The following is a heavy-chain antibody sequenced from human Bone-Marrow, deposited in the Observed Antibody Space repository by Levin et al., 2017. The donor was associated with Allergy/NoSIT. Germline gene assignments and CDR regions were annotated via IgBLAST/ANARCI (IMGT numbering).Heavy chain of an antibody. D-gene: IGHD1-26*01. V-gene: IGHV3-23*01. CDR3: AKSQGLSGRSFGD. Sequence: LSLTCAASGFALSGFAMSWVRQAPGQGLGWVSAISDSGAHTYYADSARGRFTISRDNSRNTLFPQMNTLGADDTAVYYCAKSQGLSGRSFGDWGQGTLVTVSS. CDR2: ISDSGAHT. CDR1: GFALSGFA. J-gene: IGHJ4*02.